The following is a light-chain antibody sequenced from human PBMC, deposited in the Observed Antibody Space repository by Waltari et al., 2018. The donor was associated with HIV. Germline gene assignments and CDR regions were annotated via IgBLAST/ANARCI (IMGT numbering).Light chain of an antibody. V-gene: IGKV1-5*03. Sequence: DIHMSQSPPTLTASIGDRVNIICRASQNVGAWLAWYQQKPGEAPNLLIYKATNVEGGVPSRFSGSASGTDFTLTIDSLHPDDFATYYCHQYSDYLGSFGQGTKVEVK. CDR1: QNVGAW. CDR3: HQYSDYLGS. CDR2: KAT. J-gene: IGKJ1*01.